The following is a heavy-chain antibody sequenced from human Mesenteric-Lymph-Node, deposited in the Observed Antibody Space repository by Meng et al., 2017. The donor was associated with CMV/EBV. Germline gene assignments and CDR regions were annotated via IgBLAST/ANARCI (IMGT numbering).Heavy chain of an antibody. CDR1: GFTFSSYA. CDR3: AKLPGITGTDV. J-gene: IGHJ6*02. CDR2: IYSGGSST. Sequence: GGSLRLSCAASGFTFSSYAMSWVRQAPGKGLEWVSVIYSGGSSTYYADSVKGRFTISRDNSKNTLYLQMNSLRAEDTAVYYCAKLPGITGTDVWGQGTTVTVSS. D-gene: IGHD1-20*01. V-gene: IGHV3-23*03.